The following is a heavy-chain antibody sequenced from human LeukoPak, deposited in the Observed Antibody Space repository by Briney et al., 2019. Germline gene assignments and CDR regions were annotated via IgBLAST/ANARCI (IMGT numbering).Heavy chain of an antibody. V-gene: IGHV4-34*01. J-gene: IGHJ5*02. D-gene: IGHD2-2*01. CDR1: GGSFSGYY. CDR3: ARSQHCSSTSCFGFDP. Sequence: KPSETLSLTCAVYGGSFSGYYWSWIRQPPGKGLEWIGEINHSGSTNYNPSLKSRVTISVDTSKNQFSLKLSSVTAADTAVYYCARSQHCSSTSCFGFDPWGQGTLVTVSS. CDR2: INHSGST.